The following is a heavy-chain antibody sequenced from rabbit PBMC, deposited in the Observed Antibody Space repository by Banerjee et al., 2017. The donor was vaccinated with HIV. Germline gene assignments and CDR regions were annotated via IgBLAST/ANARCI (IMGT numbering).Heavy chain of an antibody. D-gene: IGHD7-1*01. CDR2: INTSSGNT. CDR1: GFSFSNKYV. J-gene: IGHJ4*01. CDR3: ARDLAAVTGWNFNL. Sequence: QEQLEESGGDLVKPGASLTLTCTASGFSFSNKYVMCWVRQAPGKGLEWIACINTSSGNTVYASWAKGRFTISRTSSTTVTLQMTSLTAADTATYFCARDLAAVTGWNFNLWGPGTLVTVS. V-gene: IGHV1S45*01.